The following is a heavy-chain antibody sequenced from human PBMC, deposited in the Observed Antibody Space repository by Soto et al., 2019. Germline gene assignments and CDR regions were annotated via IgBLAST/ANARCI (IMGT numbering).Heavy chain of an antibody. D-gene: IGHD6-6*01. CDR2: IYYSGST. V-gene: IGHV4-39*01. J-gene: IGHJ6*02. CDR3: ARQRVSAPPYYYYYGMDV. CDR1: GGSISSSSYY. Sequence: PSDTLSLTCTVSGGSISSSSYYWGWIRQPPGKGLEWIGSIYYSGSTYYNPSLKSRVTISVDTSKNQFPLKLSSVTAADTAVYYCARQRVSAPPYYYYYGMDVWGQGT.